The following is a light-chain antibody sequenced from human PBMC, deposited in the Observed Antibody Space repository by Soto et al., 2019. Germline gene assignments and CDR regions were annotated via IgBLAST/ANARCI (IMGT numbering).Light chain of an antibody. CDR2: KIS. J-gene: IGKJ1*01. V-gene: IGKV2-24*01. CDR3: LQHKTYPRT. CDR1: QSLEDSDGNSY. Sequence: IVRTHTPLSSAVTPGQPASISCRSSQSLEDSDGNSYLSWLHQRPGQPPRLLIYKISNRLSGAPSRFSGSGSGTEFTLTISSLQPEDSATYYCLQHKTYPRTFGQGTKVDIK.